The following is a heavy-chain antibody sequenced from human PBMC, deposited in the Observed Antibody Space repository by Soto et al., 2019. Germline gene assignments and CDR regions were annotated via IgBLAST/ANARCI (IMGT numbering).Heavy chain of an antibody. CDR3: ARHSRRVAWTFAI. J-gene: IGHJ3*02. D-gene: IGHD3-3*01. CDR2: IYYNGST. Sequence: PSETLSLTCTVSGGSINNYYWSWIRQPPGKGLEWIGYIYYNGSTNYKPSLKSRVTISVDTSKNQFSLKLSSVTAADTAVYYFARHSRRVAWTFAIWGQGTRVTVSS. CDR1: GGSINNYY. V-gene: IGHV4-59*08.